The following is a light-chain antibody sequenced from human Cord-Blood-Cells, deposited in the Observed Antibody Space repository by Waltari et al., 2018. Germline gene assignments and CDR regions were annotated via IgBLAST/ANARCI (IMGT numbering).Light chain of an antibody. CDR3: QQRSNWPLT. CDR1: QSVSSY. J-gene: IGKJ4*01. CDR2: DSS. Sequence: EIVLTQSPATLSLSPGERATLSCRASQSVSSYLALYQQKPGQAPRLLIYDSSNRATGIPAMFRGSGSGTDFTLTISSLEPEDFAVYYCQQRSNWPLTFGGGTKVEIK. V-gene: IGKV3-11*01.